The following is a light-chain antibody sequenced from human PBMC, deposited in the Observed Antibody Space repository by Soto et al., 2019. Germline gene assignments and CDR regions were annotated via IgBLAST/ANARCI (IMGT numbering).Light chain of an antibody. Sequence: QSVLTQPPSASGTPGQSVTISCSGSTSNIGSNTVNWYQQLPGTAPKLLVYSNDQRPSVVPDRFSAYKSGTSAFLAISGLQSEDEADYDCAVWDDSLNAWVFGGGTKLTVL. V-gene: IGLV1-44*01. CDR2: SND. J-gene: IGLJ3*02. CDR3: AVWDDSLNAWV. CDR1: TSNIGSNT.